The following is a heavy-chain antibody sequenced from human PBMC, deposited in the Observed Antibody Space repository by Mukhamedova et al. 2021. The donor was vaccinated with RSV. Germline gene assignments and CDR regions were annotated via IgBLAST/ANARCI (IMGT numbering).Heavy chain of an antibody. V-gene: IGHV4-31*02. CDR3: ARERPVAATPYYYYYMDV. Sequence: YSGSTYYNPSLQSRVSLSVDTSKNQSSLKLSSVTAPDTAVYYFARERPVAATPYYYYYMDVWGKGTTATVSS. D-gene: IGHD2-15*01. J-gene: IGHJ6*03. CDR2: YSGST.